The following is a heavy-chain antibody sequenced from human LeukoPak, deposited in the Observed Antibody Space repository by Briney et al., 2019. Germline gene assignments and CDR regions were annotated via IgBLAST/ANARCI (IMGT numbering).Heavy chain of an antibody. CDR3: AKEGREDGDYPYGMDV. D-gene: IGHD4-17*01. CDR2: ISSSGSTI. V-gene: IGHV3-11*01. J-gene: IGHJ6*02. CDR1: GLTFSDYY. Sequence: GGSLRLSCAASGLTFSDYYMSWIRQAPGKGLEWVSYISSSGSTIYYADSVKGRFTISRDNAKNSLYLQMNSLRAEDTAVYYCAKEGREDGDYPYGMDVWGQGTTVTVSS.